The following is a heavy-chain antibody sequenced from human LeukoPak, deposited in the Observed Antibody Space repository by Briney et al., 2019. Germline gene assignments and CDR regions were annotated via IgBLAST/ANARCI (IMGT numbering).Heavy chain of an antibody. D-gene: IGHD3-10*01. V-gene: IGHV3-21*01. J-gene: IGHJ4*02. Sequence: GGSLRLSCAASGFTFSSYSMNWVRQAPGKGLEWVSSISSSSSYIYYADSVKGRFTISRDNAKNSLYLQMNSLRAEDTAVYYCAREGRDYYGSGSIRRYFDYWGQGTLVTVSS. CDR1: GFTFSSYS. CDR2: ISSSSSYI. CDR3: AREGRDYYGSGSIRRYFDY.